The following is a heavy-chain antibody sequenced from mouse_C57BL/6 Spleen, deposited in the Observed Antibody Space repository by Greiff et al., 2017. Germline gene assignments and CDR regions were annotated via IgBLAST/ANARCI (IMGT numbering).Heavy chain of an antibody. V-gene: IGHV1-80*01. CDR2: LYPGDGDT. J-gene: IGHJ2*01. Sequence: VQLQQSGAELVKPGASVKISCKASGYAFSSYWMNWVKKRPGKGLEWIGQLYPGDGDTNYNGKFKGQSTLTVDKSSSTAYMQLSSHTSEDSAVYYCAKRLVDYWVQGTTLTVSS. D-gene: IGHD1-1*01. CDR1: GYAFSSYW. CDR3: AKRLVDY.